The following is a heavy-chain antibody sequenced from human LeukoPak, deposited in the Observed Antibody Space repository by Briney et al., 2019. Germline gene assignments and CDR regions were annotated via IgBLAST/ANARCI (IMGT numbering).Heavy chain of an antibody. J-gene: IGHJ3*02. CDR1: GGSLSSSNW. CDR3: ASSPASATVASFDI. D-gene: IGHD4-23*01. Sequence: SGTLSLTCAVSGGSLSSSNWWSWVRQPPGKGLEWIGYIYYSGSTNYNPSLKSRVTISVDKSKNQFSLKLSSVTAADTAVYYCASSPASATVASFDIWGQGTMVTVSS. CDR2: IYYSGST. V-gene: IGHV4-4*02.